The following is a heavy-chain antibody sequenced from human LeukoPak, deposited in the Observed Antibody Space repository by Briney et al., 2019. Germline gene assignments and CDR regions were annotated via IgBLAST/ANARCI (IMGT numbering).Heavy chain of an antibody. V-gene: IGHV3-7*01. J-gene: IGHJ4*02. CDR2: IKQDASTK. CDR1: GFTFTNSW. Sequence: GGSLRLSWAAAGFTFTNSWMAWVRQAPGKGMEWVANIKQDASTKHYADSLKGRFTISRDNPKNSLYLQMNNLRADDTAIYYCTRDTEGTLDYWGQGILVTVAS. CDR3: TRDTEGTLDY. D-gene: IGHD2-8*02.